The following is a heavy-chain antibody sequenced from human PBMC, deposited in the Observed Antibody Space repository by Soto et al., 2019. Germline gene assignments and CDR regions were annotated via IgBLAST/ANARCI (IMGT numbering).Heavy chain of an antibody. V-gene: IGHV3-66*01. CDR1: GFTVSSNY. Sequence: EVQLVESGGGLVQPGGSLRLSCAASGFTVSSNYMSWVRQAPGKGLEWVSVIYSGGSTYYADSVKGRFTISRDNSKNTLYLKMNSLRAEDTAVYYCARDYYDSSGYVNWFVPWGQGTLVTVSS. J-gene: IGHJ5*02. CDR3: ARDYYDSSGYVNWFVP. CDR2: IYSGGST. D-gene: IGHD3-22*01.